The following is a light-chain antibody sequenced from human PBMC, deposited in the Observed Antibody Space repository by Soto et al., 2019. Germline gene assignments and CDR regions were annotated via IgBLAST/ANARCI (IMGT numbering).Light chain of an antibody. CDR2: WAS. CDR1: QSVLYSSNNNNY. Sequence: DIVMTQSPDSLAVSLGERATINCKSSQSVLYSSNNNNYLAWYQQKPGQPPKLLIYWASTRESGVPDRFSGSGSGRDFTLTIRSLQAEDVAVYYCQQYCSTPPGFGPGTKVDIK. J-gene: IGKJ3*01. CDR3: QQYCSTPPG. V-gene: IGKV4-1*01.